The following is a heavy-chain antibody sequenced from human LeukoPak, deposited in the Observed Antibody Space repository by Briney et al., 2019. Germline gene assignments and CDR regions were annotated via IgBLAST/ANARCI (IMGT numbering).Heavy chain of an antibody. CDR2: ISGSGDST. D-gene: IGHD3-3*01. CDR1: GLTFTSHA. V-gene: IGHV3-23*01. J-gene: IGHJ5*02. Sequence: GGSLRLSCAASGLTFTSHAMNWVRQAPGKGLEWVSVISGSGDSTNYADSVKGRFTVSRDNAKNMLYLQMNILRAEDTAVYYCAKGETYYDFWSGYTSLKWFDPWGQGTLVTVSS. CDR3: AKGETYYDFWSGYTSLKWFDP.